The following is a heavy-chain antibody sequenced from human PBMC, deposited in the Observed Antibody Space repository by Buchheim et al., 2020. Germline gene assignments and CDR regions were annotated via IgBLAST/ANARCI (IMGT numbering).Heavy chain of an antibody. CDR3: ARVATTDAFDI. Sequence: QLQLQESGSGLVKPSQTLSLTCAVSGSSISSGDSSWSWIRQPPGRGLDWIGYIYHGGSSYYSPSLKSRVTVSVDRSKNQFSLKLSSVTAADTAVYYCARVATTDAFDIWGQGT. D-gene: IGHD1-26*01. J-gene: IGHJ3*02. V-gene: IGHV4-30-2*01. CDR1: GSSISSGDSS. CDR2: IYHGGSS.